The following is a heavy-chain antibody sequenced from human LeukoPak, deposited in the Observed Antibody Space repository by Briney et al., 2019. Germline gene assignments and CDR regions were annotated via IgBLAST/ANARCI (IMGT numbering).Heavy chain of an antibody. Sequence: PGGSLRLSCAASGFSFSNCGMHWVRQAPGKGLEWVAFIQYDGSNKYYADSVKGRFTISRDNSKNTLYLQMNSLRAEDTAVYYCAKHGHDLYYYGSGSYPNWFDPWGQGTLVTVSS. CDR1: GFSFSNCG. CDR3: AKHGHDLYYYGSGSYPNWFDP. D-gene: IGHD3-10*01. CDR2: IQYDGSNK. V-gene: IGHV3-30*02. J-gene: IGHJ5*02.